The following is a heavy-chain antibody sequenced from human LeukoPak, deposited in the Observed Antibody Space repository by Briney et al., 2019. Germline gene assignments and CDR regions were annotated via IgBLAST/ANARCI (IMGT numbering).Heavy chain of an antibody. D-gene: IGHD2-2*01. V-gene: IGHV4-59*01. J-gene: IGHJ3*02. CDR2: IHYSGST. CDR3: ARDRTPPNIVVVPAAPFAFDI. Sequence: PSETLSLTCTVSGGSISSYYWSWIRQPPGKGLEWIGYIHYSGSTNYNPSLKSRVTISVDTSKNQFSLKLSSVTAADTAVYYCARDRTPPNIVVVPAAPFAFDIWGQGTMVTVSS. CDR1: GGSISSYY.